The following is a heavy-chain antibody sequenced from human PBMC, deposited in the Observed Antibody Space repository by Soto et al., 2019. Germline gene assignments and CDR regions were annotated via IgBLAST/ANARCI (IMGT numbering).Heavy chain of an antibody. V-gene: IGHV3-30*18. D-gene: IGHD2-2*02. CDR2: ISYDGSNK. Sequence: PGGSLRLSCAASVFTFSSYGMHWVRQAPGKGLEWVAVISYDGSNKYYADSVKGRFTISRDNSKNTLYLQMNSLRAEDTAVYYCAKDRGYCSSTSCYTDLGYYYYGMDVWGQGTTVTVSS. CDR3: AKDRGYCSSTSCYTDLGYYYYGMDV. CDR1: VFTFSSYG. J-gene: IGHJ6*02.